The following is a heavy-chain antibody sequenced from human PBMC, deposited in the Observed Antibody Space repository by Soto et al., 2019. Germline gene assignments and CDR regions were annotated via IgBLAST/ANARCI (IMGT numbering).Heavy chain of an antibody. Sequence: HPGGSLRLSCAASGFTFSGSAMHWVRQASGKGLEWVGRIRSKANSYATAYAASVKGRFTISRNDSKNTAYLQMNSLKTEDTAVYYCTSENRGLAVAGDEYFQHWGQGTLVTVSS. CDR2: IRSKANSYAT. D-gene: IGHD6-19*01. CDR3: TSENRGLAVAGDEYFQH. CDR1: GFTFSGSA. J-gene: IGHJ1*01. V-gene: IGHV3-73*01.